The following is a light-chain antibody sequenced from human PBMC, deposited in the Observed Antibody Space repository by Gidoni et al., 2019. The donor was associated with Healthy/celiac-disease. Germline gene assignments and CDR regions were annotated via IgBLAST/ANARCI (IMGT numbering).Light chain of an antibody. CDR3: QQYNNWPPWT. CDR2: GAS. CDR1: QSVSSN. Sequence: EIVMTQSPATLSVSPGERATLSCRASQSVSSNLAWFQQKPGQAPRLLIYGASTRATGIPARFSGSGSGTEFTLTISSLQSEDFAVYFCQQYNNWPPWTFGQXTKVELK. J-gene: IGKJ1*01. V-gene: IGKV3-15*01.